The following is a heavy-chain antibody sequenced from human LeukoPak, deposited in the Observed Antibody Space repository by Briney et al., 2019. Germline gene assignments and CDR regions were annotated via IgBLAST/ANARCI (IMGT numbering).Heavy chain of an antibody. D-gene: IGHD3-16*01. CDR2: IYYSGST. CDR3: AGGPGPTYGMDV. V-gene: IGHV4-59*01. Sequence: SETLSLTCTVSGDSISSYYWSWIRQPPGRGLEWIGYIYYSGSTNYNPSLKSRVIMSADTSKNQLYLTLISVTAADTAVYYCAGGPGPTYGMDVWGQGTTVTVSS. CDR1: GDSISSYY. J-gene: IGHJ6*02.